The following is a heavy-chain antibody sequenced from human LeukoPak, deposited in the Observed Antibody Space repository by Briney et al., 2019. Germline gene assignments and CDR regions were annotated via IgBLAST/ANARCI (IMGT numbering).Heavy chain of an antibody. Sequence: SVKVSCKASGGTFSSYATSWVRQAPGQGLEWMGGIIPIFGTANYAQKFQGRVTITADESTSTAYMELSSLRSEDTAVYYCARSFGAATNLHQLYYYYGMDVWGQGTTVTVSS. CDR3: ARSFGAATNLHQLYYYYGMDV. CDR1: GGTFSSYA. V-gene: IGHV1-69*13. CDR2: IIPIFGTA. J-gene: IGHJ6*02. D-gene: IGHD2-2*01.